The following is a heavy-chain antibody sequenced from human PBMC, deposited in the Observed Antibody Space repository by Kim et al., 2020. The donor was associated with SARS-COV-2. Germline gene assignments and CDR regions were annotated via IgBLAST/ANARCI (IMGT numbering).Heavy chain of an antibody. Sequence: PSLKSRVTISVDTSKNQFSLKPSSVTAADTAVYYCARDRRGAGYYYGMDVWGQGTTVTVSS. V-gene: IGHV4-59*01. J-gene: IGHJ6*02. CDR3: ARDRRGAGYYYGMDV.